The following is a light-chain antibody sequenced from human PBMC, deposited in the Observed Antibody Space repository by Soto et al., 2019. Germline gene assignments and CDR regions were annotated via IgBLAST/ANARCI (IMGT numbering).Light chain of an antibody. CDR2: KAS. CDR3: QQYNTYSRT. CDR1: QSVNIW. V-gene: IGKV1-5*03. J-gene: IGKJ1*01. Sequence: DIQMTQSPSTLSASVGDRVTITCRASQSVNIWLAWYQQKPGKAPKLLIYKASSLESGVPSRFSGSGSGTEFTLTISSLQPDDFATYYCQQYNTYSRTFGQGTEVEIK.